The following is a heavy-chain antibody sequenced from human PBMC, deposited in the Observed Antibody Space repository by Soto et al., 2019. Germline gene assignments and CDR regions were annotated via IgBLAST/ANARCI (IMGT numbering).Heavy chain of an antibody. Sequence: ASVKVSFKASGYTFTSYGISWVRQAPGQGLEWMGWISAYNGNTNYAQKLQGRVTMTTDTSTSTAYMELRSLRSDDTAVYYCAGVSVGGDYRRGGYFDLWGRGTLVPV. J-gene: IGHJ2*01. V-gene: IGHV1-18*01. CDR2: ISAYNGNT. CDR1: GYTFTSYG. D-gene: IGHD4-17*01. CDR3: AGVSVGGDYRRGGYFDL.